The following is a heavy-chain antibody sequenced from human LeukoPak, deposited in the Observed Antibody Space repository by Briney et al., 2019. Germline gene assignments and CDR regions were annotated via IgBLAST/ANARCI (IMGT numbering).Heavy chain of an antibody. CDR3: ARQDLRYDYVWGSYSPPDV. CDR1: GGSISSYY. V-gene: IGHV4-59*01. D-gene: IGHD3-16*01. J-gene: IGHJ6*02. CDR2: IYYSGST. Sequence: PSETLSLTCTVSGGSISSYYWSWIRQPPGKGLEWIGYIYYSGSTNYNPSLKSRVTISVDTSKNQFSLKLSSVTAADTAVYYCARQDLRYDYVWGSYSPPDVWGQGTTVTVSS.